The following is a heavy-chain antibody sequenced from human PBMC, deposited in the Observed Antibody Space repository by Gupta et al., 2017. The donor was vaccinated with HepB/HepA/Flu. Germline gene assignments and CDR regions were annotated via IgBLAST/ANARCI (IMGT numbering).Heavy chain of an antibody. D-gene: IGHD4-17*01. Sequence: QVQLVQSGAEVKKPGSSVKVSCKASGGPFSSFTFGWVRQAPGQGLECIGGIIPMYGTTKYAQKFQGRVTITADKSTKTVYMELSSLRSEDTAIYYCARWYGDFFYFDYWGQGTLVTVSS. J-gene: IGHJ4*02. CDR1: GGPFSSFT. CDR2: IIPMYGTT. CDR3: ARWYGDFFYFDY. V-gene: IGHV1-69*06.